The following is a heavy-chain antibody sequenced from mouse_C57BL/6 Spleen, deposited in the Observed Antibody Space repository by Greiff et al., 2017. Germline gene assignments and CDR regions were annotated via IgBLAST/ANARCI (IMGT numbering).Heavy chain of an antibody. CDR2: IDPETGGT. CDR3: TRGALYGNSFAD. V-gene: IGHV1-15*01. J-gene: IGHJ3*01. D-gene: IGHD2-1*01. Sequence: VQLQQSGAELVRPGASVTLSCKASGYTFTDYEMHWVKQTPVHGLEWIGAIDPETGGTAYNQKFKGKAILTADKSSSTAYMELRSLTSEDSAVYYCTRGALYGNSFADWGQGTLVTVSA. CDR1: GYTFTDYE.